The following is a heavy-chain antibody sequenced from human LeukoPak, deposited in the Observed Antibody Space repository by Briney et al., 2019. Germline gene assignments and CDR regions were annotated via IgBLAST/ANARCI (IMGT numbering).Heavy chain of an antibody. J-gene: IGHJ4*02. Sequence: PGGSLRLSCAASGFTFSSYAMSWVRQAPGKGLEWVSSISGSSSYIYYPDSVKGRFTISRDNAKNSLYLQMNSLRAEDTAVYYCARGEGYNGYLNQDYWGQGTLVTVSS. CDR3: ARGEGYNGYLNQDY. V-gene: IGHV3-21*01. CDR1: GFTFSSYA. D-gene: IGHD5-12*01. CDR2: ISGSSSYI.